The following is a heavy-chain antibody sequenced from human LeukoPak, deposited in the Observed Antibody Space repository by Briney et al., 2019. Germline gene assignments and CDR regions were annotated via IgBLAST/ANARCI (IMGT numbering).Heavy chain of an antibody. CDR1: GYSISSGYY. J-gene: IGHJ4*02. D-gene: IGHD2-2*01. Sequence: PSETLSLTCAVSGYSISSGYYWGWIRRPPGKGLEWIGSIHHSGSTYYNPSLKSRVTISVDMSKNQFSLKLSSVTAADTAVYYCARLVPAAISRIGCWGQGALVTVSS. CDR3: ARLVPAAISRIGC. CDR2: IHHSGST. V-gene: IGHV4-38-2*01.